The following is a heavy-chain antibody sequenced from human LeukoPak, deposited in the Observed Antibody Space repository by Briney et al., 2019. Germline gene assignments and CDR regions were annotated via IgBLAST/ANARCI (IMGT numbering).Heavy chain of an antibody. CDR2: IRYDGSNK. CDR1: GFTFSSYA. CDR3: AKDPMFVVVPAAMNY. Sequence: GGSLRLSCAASGFTFSSYAIHWVRQAPGKGLEWVAFIRYDGSNKYYADSVKGRFTISRDNSKNTLYLQMNSLRAEDTAVYYCAKDPMFVVVPAAMNYWGQGTLVTVSS. D-gene: IGHD2-2*01. J-gene: IGHJ4*02. V-gene: IGHV3-30*02.